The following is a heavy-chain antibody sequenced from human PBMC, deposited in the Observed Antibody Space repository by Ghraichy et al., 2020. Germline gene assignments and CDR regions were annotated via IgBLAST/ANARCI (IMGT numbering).Heavy chain of an antibody. V-gene: IGHV3-7*03. CDR3: AREQWLDTGVFDI. J-gene: IGHJ3*02. Sequence: GGSLRLSCAASGFTFNSYWMSWVRQAPGKGLEWVANIKQDGSENYYVDSVKGRFSISRDNAKNSLYLQMNSLRAEDTAVYYCAREQWLDTGVFDIWGQGTMVTVSS. CDR2: IKQDGSEN. D-gene: IGHD6-19*01. CDR1: GFTFNSYW.